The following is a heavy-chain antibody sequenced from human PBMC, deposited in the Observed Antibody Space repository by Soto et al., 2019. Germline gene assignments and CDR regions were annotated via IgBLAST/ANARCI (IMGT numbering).Heavy chain of an antibody. CDR3: AKDLRNDSYGPLDY. J-gene: IGHJ4*02. CDR2: ISGSGDET. V-gene: IGHV3-23*01. CDR1: GFSISAYA. D-gene: IGHD3-10*01. Sequence: VGSLRLSCAASGFSISAYAMVWIRRGQGKGLEWVSTISGSGDETRYADSVRGRFIISRDNSRNTVYLQMNSLRAEDTAVYYCAKDLRNDSYGPLDYWGQGTLVTVSS.